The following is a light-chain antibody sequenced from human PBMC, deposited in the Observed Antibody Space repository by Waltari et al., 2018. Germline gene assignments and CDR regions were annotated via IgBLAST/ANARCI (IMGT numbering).Light chain of an antibody. Sequence: DIVLTQSPATLSLSPGERATLPCRASQSASSSYFAWYQQKTGQAPRLLIYDASNRATGIPARFSGSGSGTDFTLTISSLEPEDFAVYYCQQRSNWPPRYTFGQGTKLEIK. J-gene: IGKJ2*01. V-gene: IGKV3-11*01. CDR1: QSASSSY. CDR2: DAS. CDR3: QQRSNWPPRYT.